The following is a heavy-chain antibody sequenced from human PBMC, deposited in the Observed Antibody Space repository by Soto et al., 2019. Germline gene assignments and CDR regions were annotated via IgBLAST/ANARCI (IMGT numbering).Heavy chain of an antibody. CDR3: ARERPDGSRLAP. J-gene: IGHJ5*02. Sequence: QVQLQESGPGLVKPSQTLSLTCTVSGGSISSGDYYWSWIRQPPGKGLEWIGYIYYSGSTYYNPSLQSRVTIPVDTSKNQFSLKLSSGTAADTAVYYCARERPDGSRLAPWGQGTLVTVSS. CDR1: GGSISSGDYY. CDR2: IYYSGST. V-gene: IGHV4-30-4*01. D-gene: IGHD6-13*01.